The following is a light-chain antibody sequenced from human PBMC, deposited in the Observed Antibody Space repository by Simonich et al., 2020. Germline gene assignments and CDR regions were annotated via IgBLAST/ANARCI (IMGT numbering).Light chain of an antibody. Sequence: QSALTQPASVSGSPGQSITISCTGTSSDVGSYNLVSWYQQHPGQAPKLMIYEGSQRPSGVSNRFSGSKSGNTASLTISGLQAEDEADYYCFSYAGSSTVVFGGGTKLTVL. V-gene: IGLV2-23*01. CDR2: EGS. CDR1: SSDVGSYNL. CDR3: FSYAGSSTVV. J-gene: IGLJ2*01.